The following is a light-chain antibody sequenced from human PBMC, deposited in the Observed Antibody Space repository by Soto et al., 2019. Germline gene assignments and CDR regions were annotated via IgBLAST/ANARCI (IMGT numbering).Light chain of an antibody. CDR2: AAS. CDR1: QDISSY. J-gene: IGKJ4*01. CDR3: PQVSSYPST. V-gene: IGKV1-9*01. Sequence: IQLTQSPSSLSASVGDRVTITCRASQDISSYLAWYQQKPGKAPNLLIYAASTLQSGVPSRFSASGVGTDFPLTISSLQAEDFATYYCPQVSSYPSTFGGGTKVEIK.